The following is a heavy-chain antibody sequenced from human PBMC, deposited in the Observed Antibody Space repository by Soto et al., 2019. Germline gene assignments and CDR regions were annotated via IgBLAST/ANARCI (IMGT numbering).Heavy chain of an antibody. CDR3: AHRPRGYAYYFAY. Sequence: QITLKESGPTLVKPTQTLTLTCTFSGFSLSTRGVAVGWFRQPPGKALEWLALIYWDEDKWYSPSLKSRLTISHATSKTHVVLTITNMHPLDTATHSCAHRPRGYAYYFAYWGQGTLVPVS. CDR1: GFSLSTRGVA. CDR2: IYWDEDK. V-gene: IGHV2-5*02. J-gene: IGHJ4*02. D-gene: IGHD5-12*01.